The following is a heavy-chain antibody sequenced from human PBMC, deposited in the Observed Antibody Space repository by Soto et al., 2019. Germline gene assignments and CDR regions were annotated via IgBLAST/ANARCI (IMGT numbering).Heavy chain of an antibody. CDR3: ASARLDTPALDY. CDR1: GFTFSPYA. CDR2: ISYDGNNK. D-gene: IGHD2-2*01. J-gene: IGHJ4*02. V-gene: IGHV3-30*09. Sequence: QVQLVESGGGVVQPGRSLRLSCAASGFTFSPYAMHWVRQAPGKGLEWVAVISYDGNNKNYADSVKGRLAISRDNSRNTLYLQMNSLRADDTAVYYCASARLDTPALDYWGQGTLVTVSS.